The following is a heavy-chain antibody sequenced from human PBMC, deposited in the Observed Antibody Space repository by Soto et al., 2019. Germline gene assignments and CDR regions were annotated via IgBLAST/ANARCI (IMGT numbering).Heavy chain of an antibody. Sequence: EVQLVESGGGLVKPGGSLRLSCAASGFIFNNYNMNWVRQAPGKVLEWVSSIGTSSSYIYYADSLKGRFTISRDNAENSLYLQMNSLRAEDTAVYYCSGVLSGTPNYYYMDVWGEGTTVTVSS. CDR2: IGTSSSYI. V-gene: IGHV3-21*01. CDR1: GFIFNNYN. CDR3: SGVLSGTPNYYYMDV. J-gene: IGHJ6*03. D-gene: IGHD2-15*01.